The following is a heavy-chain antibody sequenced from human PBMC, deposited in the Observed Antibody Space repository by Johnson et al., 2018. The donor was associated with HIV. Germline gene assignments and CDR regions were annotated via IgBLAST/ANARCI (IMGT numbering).Heavy chain of an antibody. CDR1: GFTFSDYY. Sequence: QVQLVESGGGVVQPGGSLRLSCAASGFTFSDYYMSWIRQAPGKGLAWVSYISKSGTTIYYAASVKGLFTISSDNSKNTLYLQMNSLRAEDTAVYYCASLGGSYSLDIWGQGTMVTVSS. CDR3: ASLGGSYSLDI. V-gene: IGHV3-11*01. CDR2: ISKSGTTI. J-gene: IGHJ3*02. D-gene: IGHD1-26*01.